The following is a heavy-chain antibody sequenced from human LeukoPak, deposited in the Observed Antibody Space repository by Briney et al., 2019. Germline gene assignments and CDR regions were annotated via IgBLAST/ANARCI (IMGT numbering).Heavy chain of an antibody. Sequence: ASVKVSCKASGYIFTSYGISWVRQAPGQGLEWMGWISAYNGNTNYAQKFQGRVTITTDESTSTAYMELSSLRSEDTAVYYCASHSSGWYTEYFQHWGQGTLVTVSS. J-gene: IGHJ1*01. CDR2: ISAYNGNT. D-gene: IGHD6-19*01. V-gene: IGHV1-18*01. CDR3: ASHSSGWYTEYFQH. CDR1: GYIFTSYG.